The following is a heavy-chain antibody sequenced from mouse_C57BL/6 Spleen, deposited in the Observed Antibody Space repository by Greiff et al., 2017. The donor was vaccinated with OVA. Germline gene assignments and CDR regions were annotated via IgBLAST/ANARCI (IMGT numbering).Heavy chain of an antibody. Sequence: QVQLQQPGAELVMPGASVKLSCKASGYTFTSYWMHWVKQRPGQGLEWIGEIDPSDSYTNYNQKFKGKSTLTVDKSSSTAYMQLSSLTSEDSAVDYCARWAYLGSSSYFDYWGQGTTLTVSS. CDR2: IDPSDSYT. J-gene: IGHJ2*01. D-gene: IGHD1-1*01. CDR3: ARWAYLGSSSYFDY. CDR1: GYTFTSYW. V-gene: IGHV1-69*01.